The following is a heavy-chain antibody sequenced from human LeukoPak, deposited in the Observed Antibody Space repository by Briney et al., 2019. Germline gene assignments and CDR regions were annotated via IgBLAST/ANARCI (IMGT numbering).Heavy chain of an antibody. CDR3: ARDRITMRHYDY. CDR2: IYYSEST. D-gene: IGHD3-22*01. V-gene: IGHV4-59*01. J-gene: IGHJ4*02. CDR1: GGSISSYY. Sequence: PSETLSLTCTVSGGSISSYYWSWIRQPPGKGLEWIGYIYYSESTNYNPSLKSRVTISVDTSKNQFSLKLSSVTAADTAVYYCARDRITMRHYDYWGQGTLVTVSS.